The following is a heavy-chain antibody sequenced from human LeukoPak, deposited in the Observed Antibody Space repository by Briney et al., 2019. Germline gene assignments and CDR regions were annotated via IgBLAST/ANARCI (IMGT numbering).Heavy chain of an antibody. V-gene: IGHV4-4*07. D-gene: IGHD5-18*01. CDR2: IYSSGTT. CDR1: GGSTSSYY. Sequence: SETLSLTCTVSGGSTSSYYWNWIRQPAGKGLEWIGRIYSSGTTNYNPSLKSRVTMSVARSKNQFSLKSSSVTAADTAVYFCARGTPTDTTMVTTWGQGTLVTVSS. CDR3: ARGTPTDTTMVTT. J-gene: IGHJ4*02.